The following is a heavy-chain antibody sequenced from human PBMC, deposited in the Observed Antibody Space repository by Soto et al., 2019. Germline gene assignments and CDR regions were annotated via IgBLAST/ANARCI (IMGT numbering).Heavy chain of an antibody. CDR3: AKDAISMVRGVNNWFDP. D-gene: IGHD3-10*01. CDR2: ISGGGGVST. J-gene: IGHJ5*02. V-gene: IGHV3-23*01. CDR1: GFTFSSYA. Sequence: EVQLLESGGGLVQPGGSLTLSCAASGFTFSSYAMTWVRQAPGKGLEWVSGISGGGGVSTYYADSVKGRFTISRDNSMNTLYRQMNRLRAEDTAVDYCAKDAISMVRGVNNWFDPWGQGTLVTVSS.